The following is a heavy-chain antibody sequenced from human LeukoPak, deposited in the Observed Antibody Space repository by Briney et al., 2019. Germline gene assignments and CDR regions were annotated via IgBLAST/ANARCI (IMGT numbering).Heavy chain of an antibody. CDR1: GDSISSYY. CDR2: IYYSGST. Sequence: PSETLSLTCSVSGDSISSYYWSWIRQPPGKGLEWIGYIYYSGSTNYNPSLKSGVTTSVDASKNQLSLKLSSVTAADTAMYYCARDRGDDYTTWFAPWGQGTLVTVSS. V-gene: IGHV4-59*01. J-gene: IGHJ5*02. CDR3: ARDRGDDYTTWFAP. D-gene: IGHD5-24*01.